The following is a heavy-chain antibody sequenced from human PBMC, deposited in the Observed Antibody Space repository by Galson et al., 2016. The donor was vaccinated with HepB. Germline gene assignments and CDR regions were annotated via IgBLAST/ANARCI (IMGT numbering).Heavy chain of an antibody. J-gene: IGHJ4*02. Sequence: QSGAEVTKPGESLKISCQGSGYTFSSYWIGWVRQMPGKGLEWMGIIYPGDSDTRYSPPFQGQVTISADKSISTAYLQWSSLKASDTAMYFCARMGTYYDFWSGFTLDYWGQGTLVTVSS. CDR1: GYTFSSYW. V-gene: IGHV5-51*03. D-gene: IGHD3-3*01. CDR2: IYPGDSDT. CDR3: ARMGTYYDFWSGFTLDY.